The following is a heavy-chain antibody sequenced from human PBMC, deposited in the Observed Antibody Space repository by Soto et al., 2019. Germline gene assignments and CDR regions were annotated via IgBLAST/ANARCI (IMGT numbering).Heavy chain of an antibody. J-gene: IGHJ4*02. Sequence: QVQLVQSGAEVKKPGASVKVSCKASGYTFTSYAMHWVRQAPGQRLEWTGWINAGNGNTKYSQKFQGRVTITRDTSASTAYMELSSLRSEDTAVYYCARGLNGYSHYFDYWGQGTLVTVSS. CDR1: GYTFTSYA. V-gene: IGHV1-3*01. D-gene: IGHD5-18*01. CDR3: ARGLNGYSHYFDY. CDR2: INAGNGNT.